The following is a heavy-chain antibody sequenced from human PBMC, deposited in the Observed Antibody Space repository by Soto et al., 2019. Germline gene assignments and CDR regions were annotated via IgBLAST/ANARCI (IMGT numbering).Heavy chain of an antibody. CDR2: IYYSGST. CDR3: AGEAAAAGMDV. CDR1: GGSISSYY. V-gene: IGHV4-59*01. D-gene: IGHD6-13*01. Sequence: KPSETLSLTCTVSGGSISSYYWSWIRQPPGKGLEWIGYIYYSGSTNYNPSLKSRVTISVDTSKNQFSLKLSSVTAADTAVYYCAGEAAAAGMDVWGQGTTVTVSS. J-gene: IGHJ6*02.